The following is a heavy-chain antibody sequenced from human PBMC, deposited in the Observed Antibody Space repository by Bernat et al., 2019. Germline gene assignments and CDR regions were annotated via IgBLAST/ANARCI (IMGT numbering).Heavy chain of an antibody. V-gene: IGHV1-2*02. CDR2: INPNSGAT. D-gene: IGHD2-21*02. CDR1: GYTFTDYY. CDR3: ARDRGDVAIV. J-gene: IGHJ4*02. Sequence: QVQLVQSGAEVKKPAASVKVSCKASGYTFTDYYIHWVRQAPGQGLEWMGWINPNSGATNYAQKFQDRVTMARDTSISTAYMELSRLRSDDAAVYYCARDRGDVAIVWGQGTLVTVSS.